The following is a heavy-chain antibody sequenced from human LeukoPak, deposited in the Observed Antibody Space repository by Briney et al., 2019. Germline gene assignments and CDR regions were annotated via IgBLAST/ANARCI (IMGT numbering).Heavy chain of an antibody. CDR1: GYTFTSYA. CDR3: ARRGMGGYDRTMFNC. D-gene: IGHD5-12*01. Sequence: GASVKVSCKASGYTFTSYAMNWVRQAPGQGLEWMGWINTNTGNPTYAQGFTGRFVLSLDTSVSTAYLQISSLKAEDTAVYYCARRGMGGYDRTMFNCWGQGTLVTVSS. V-gene: IGHV7-4-1*02. CDR2: INTNTGNP. J-gene: IGHJ4*02.